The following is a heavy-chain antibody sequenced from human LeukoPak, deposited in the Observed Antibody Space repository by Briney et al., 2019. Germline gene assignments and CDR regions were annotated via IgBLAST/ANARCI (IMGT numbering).Heavy chain of an antibody. CDR1: GYTFTAYF. D-gene: IGHD3-9*01. CDR2: IIPIFGTA. J-gene: IGHJ4*02. CDR3: ARTDVLTGYDY. V-gene: IGHV1-69*13. Sequence: SVKVSCKASGYTFTAYFMHWVRQAPGQGLEWMGGIIPIFGTANYAQKFQGRVTITADESTSTAYMELSSLRSEDTAVYYCARTDVLTGYDYWGQGTLVTVSS.